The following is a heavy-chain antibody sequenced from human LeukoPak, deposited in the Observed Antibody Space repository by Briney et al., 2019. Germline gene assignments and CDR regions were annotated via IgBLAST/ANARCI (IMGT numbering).Heavy chain of an antibody. CDR2: IRNKPNNHAT. Sequence: GGSLRLSCAASGFTFSDSSMHWVGQASGKGLEGVGHIRNKPNNHATAYPASVKGRFTISRDDSKSTAYLQMSSLKTEDTAVYYCATWLGATINYWGQGTLVTVSS. CDR1: GFTFSDSS. V-gene: IGHV3-73*01. D-gene: IGHD3-10*01. J-gene: IGHJ4*02. CDR3: ATWLGATINY.